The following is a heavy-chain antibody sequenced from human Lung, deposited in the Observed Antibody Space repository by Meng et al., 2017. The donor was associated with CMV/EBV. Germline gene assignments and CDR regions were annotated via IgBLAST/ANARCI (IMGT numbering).Heavy chain of an antibody. D-gene: IGHD2-2*01. Sequence: SCXASGFTFSSYAMHCVRQAPGKGLVWVAVISYHGSNKYYADSVKGRFTISRDNSKNTLYLQMNSLRAEHTAVYYCASDIDLGRIVVVPAALKFDFWGQGTTVTVSS. V-gene: IGHV3-30*04. CDR1: GFTFSSYA. CDR2: ISYHGSNK. CDR3: ASDIDLGRIVVVPAALKFDF. J-gene: IGHJ4*02.